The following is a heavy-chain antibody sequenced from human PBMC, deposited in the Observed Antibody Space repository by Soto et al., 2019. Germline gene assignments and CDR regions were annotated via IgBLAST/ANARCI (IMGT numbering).Heavy chain of an antibody. CDR3: AKGERTGTTPFDY. J-gene: IGHJ4*02. CDR1: GFTFDDYA. CDR2: ISGDGGST. D-gene: IGHD1-7*01. V-gene: IGHV3-43*02. Sequence: GGSLRLSCAASGFTFDDYAMHWVRQPPGKGLEWVFLISGDGGSTYYADSVKGRFTISRDNSKNSLYLQMNSLRTEDTALYYCAKGERTGTTPFDYWGQGTLVTVSS.